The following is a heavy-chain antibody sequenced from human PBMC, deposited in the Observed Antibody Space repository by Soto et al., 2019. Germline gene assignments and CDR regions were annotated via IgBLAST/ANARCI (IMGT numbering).Heavy chain of an antibody. Sequence: QVQLVQSGAEVKKPGASVKVSCKASGYTFTSYGISWVRQAPGQGLEWMGWISAYNGNTNYAQKLQGRVTMTTDTSTSTAYMELRSLRSDDTAVYCCARDLKVVVYSSGWGYWGQGTLVTVSS. CDR1: GYTFTSYG. V-gene: IGHV1-18*04. CDR3: ARDLKVVVYSSGWGY. J-gene: IGHJ4*02. CDR2: ISAYNGNT. D-gene: IGHD6-19*01.